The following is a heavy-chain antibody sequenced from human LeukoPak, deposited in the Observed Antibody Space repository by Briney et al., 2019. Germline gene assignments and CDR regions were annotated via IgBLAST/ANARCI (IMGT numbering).Heavy chain of an antibody. V-gene: IGHV3-30*02. CDR3: AKDLPAAYFDY. Sequence: GGSLRLSCAASGFTFSNYGMHWVRQAPGKGLEWVAFVRSDVDIKYYADSVKGRFTISRDNSRTTLYLQMNSLRAEDTAVYHCAKDLPAAYFDYWGQGTLVTVSS. D-gene: IGHD2-2*01. CDR2: VRSDVDIK. J-gene: IGHJ4*02. CDR1: GFTFSNYG.